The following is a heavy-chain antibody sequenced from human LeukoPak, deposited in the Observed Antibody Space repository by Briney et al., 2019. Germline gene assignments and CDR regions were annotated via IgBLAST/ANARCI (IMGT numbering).Heavy chain of an antibody. V-gene: IGHV4-31*03. CDR1: GGSISSGGYY. CDR3: ARGGSSGCDY. J-gene: IGHJ4*02. CDR2: IYYSGST. Sequence: KPSETLSLTCTVSGGSISSGGYYWSWIRQHPGKGLEWIGYIYYSGSTYYNPSLKSRVTISVDTSKNQFSLKLSSVTAADTAVYYCARGGSSGCDYWGQGTLVTVSS. D-gene: IGHD3-22*01.